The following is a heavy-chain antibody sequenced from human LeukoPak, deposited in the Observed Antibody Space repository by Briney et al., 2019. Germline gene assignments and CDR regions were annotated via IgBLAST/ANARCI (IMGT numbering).Heavy chain of an antibody. CDR2: INHSGST. CDR1: GGSFSGYY. CDR3: ARVADVDHYFDY. V-gene: IGHV4-34*01. J-gene: IGHJ4*02. D-gene: IGHD3-10*02. Sequence: SETLSLTCAVYGGSFSGYYWSWIRQPPGKGLEWIGEINHSGSTNYNPSLKSRVTISVDTSKNQFSLKLSSVTAADTAVYYCARVADVDHYFDYWGQGTLVTVSS.